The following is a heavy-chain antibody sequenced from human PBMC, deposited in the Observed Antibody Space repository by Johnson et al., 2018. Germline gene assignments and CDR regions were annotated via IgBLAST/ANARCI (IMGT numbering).Heavy chain of an antibody. CDR2: ISDDGGVT. V-gene: IGHV3-33*01. CDR1: GFTFSSYG. Sequence: VQLVETGGGVVQPGRSLRLSCAASGFTFSSYGMHWVRLGPGKGLEWVSIISDDGGVTYYAGSVKGRFTISRAKSTNTLYLQMNSLRAEDTAIYYCARGSIAAAGTAFDVWGKGTTVTVSS. CDR3: ARGSIAAAGTAFDV. J-gene: IGHJ6*04. D-gene: IGHD6-13*01.